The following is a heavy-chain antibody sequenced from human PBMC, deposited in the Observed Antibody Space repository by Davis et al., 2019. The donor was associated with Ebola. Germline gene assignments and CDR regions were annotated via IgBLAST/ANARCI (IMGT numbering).Heavy chain of an antibody. CDR2: ISAYTGNT. D-gene: IGHD6-13*01. Sequence: AASVKVSCKASGFSFTDYGITWVRQAPGQGLEFMGWISAYTGNTNYAQKLQGRVTMTTDTSTSTAYMELRSLRSDDTAVYYCARDRIPYSSSSNWFDPWGQGTLVTVSS. CDR3: ARDRIPYSSSSNWFDP. J-gene: IGHJ5*02. CDR1: GFSFTDYG. V-gene: IGHV1-18*01.